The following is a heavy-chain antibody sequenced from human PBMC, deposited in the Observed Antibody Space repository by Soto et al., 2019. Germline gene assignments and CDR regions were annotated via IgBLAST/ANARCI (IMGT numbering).Heavy chain of an antibody. Sequence: SLRLSCAASGFTFSDYYMSWIRQAPGKGLEWVSYISSSGSTVYYADSVKGRFTISRDNAKNSLYLQMNSLRAEDTAVYYCARAIFRSNWFDPWGQGTLVTVSS. CDR1: GFTFSDYY. D-gene: IGHD2-21*01. V-gene: IGHV3-11*01. CDR3: ARAIFRSNWFDP. CDR2: ISSSGSTV. J-gene: IGHJ5*02.